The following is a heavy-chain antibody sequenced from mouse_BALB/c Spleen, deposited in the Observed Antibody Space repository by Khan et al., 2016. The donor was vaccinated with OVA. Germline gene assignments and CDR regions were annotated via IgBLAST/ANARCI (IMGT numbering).Heavy chain of an antibody. CDR1: GYSITSDYA. V-gene: IGHV3-2*02. D-gene: IGHD2-1*01. Sequence: EVQLQESGPGLVKPSQSLSLTCTVPGYSITSDYAWNWIRQFPGNKLEWMGYISHSGSTSYHPSLKSRISITRDTSKNQFFLQLSSVTTEDTATYYCARRAYYGNWYFDVWGAGTTVTVSS. CDR3: ARRAYYGNWYFDV. J-gene: IGHJ1*01. CDR2: ISHSGST.